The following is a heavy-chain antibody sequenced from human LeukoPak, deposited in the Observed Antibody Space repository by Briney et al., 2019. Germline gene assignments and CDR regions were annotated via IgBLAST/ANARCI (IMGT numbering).Heavy chain of an antibody. CDR2: INTDGSIT. D-gene: IGHD3-16*01. J-gene: IGHJ6*03. CDR1: GFTFSSYW. V-gene: IGHV3-74*01. Sequence: PGGSLRLSCAASGFTFSSYWMFWVRQAPGRGLVWVSRINTDGSITNYADSVKGRFTISRDNAKKTVYLQMNSLRVEDTAIYYCVKDKVGGPMDVWGRGTTVTVSS. CDR3: VKDKVGGPMDV.